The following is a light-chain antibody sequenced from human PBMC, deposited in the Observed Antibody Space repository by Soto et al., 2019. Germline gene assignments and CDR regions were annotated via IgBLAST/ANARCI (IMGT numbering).Light chain of an antibody. Sequence: NELTQSPGTLSLSPGERATLSCRASRSVTSNFVAWYQQKPGQAPRLLVYGASTRAIDIPERFSGSGSGTDFSLTINRLEPEDFAVYFCQKYGSSPRWTFGQGTKVEIK. V-gene: IGKV3-20*01. J-gene: IGKJ2*02. CDR3: QKYGSSPRWT. CDR1: RSVTSNF. CDR2: GAS.